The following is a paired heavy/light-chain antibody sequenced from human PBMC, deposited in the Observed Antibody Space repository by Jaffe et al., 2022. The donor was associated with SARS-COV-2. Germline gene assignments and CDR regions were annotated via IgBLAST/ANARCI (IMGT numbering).Light chain of an antibody. CDR2: DNN. CDR3: GTWDNSLSAVRV. Sequence: QSVLTQPPSVSAAPGQKVTISCSGSSSNIGNNYVSWYQQLPGTAPKLLIYDNNRRPSGIPDRFSGSKSGTSATLGITGLQTGDEADYYCGTWDNSLSAVRVFGGGTKLTVL. V-gene: IGLV1-51*01. J-gene: IGLJ3*02. CDR1: SSNIGNNY.
Heavy chain of an antibody. J-gene: IGHJ6*02. CDR3: EKSIRITIFESHLRGALDV. CDR2: ISGTGGST. CDR1: GFTFSSYV. V-gene: IGHV3-23*01. D-gene: IGHD3-3*01. Sequence: EVQLLESGGGLVQPGGSLRLSCATSGFTFSSYVMSWVRQAPGKGLEWVSTISGTGGSTYYADSVKGRFTISRDNSKNTLYLQMHSLRAEDTAIYYCEKSIRITIFESHLRGALDVWGQGTTVTVSS.